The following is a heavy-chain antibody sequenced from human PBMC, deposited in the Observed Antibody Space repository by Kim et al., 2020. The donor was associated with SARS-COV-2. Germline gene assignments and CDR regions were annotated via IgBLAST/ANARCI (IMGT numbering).Heavy chain of an antibody. CDR3: ARESTEPTEGH. Sequence: GGSLRLSCAASGFTLSNYWMSWVRQAPGKGLEWVANINEDESDTNYVDSVKGRFTISRDTAKNSLYLQMNSLRVDDTAVYYCARESTEPTEGHWGQGTLVTVSS. D-gene: IGHD1-26*01. CDR1: GFTLSNYW. V-gene: IGHV3-7*03. CDR2: INEDESDT. J-gene: IGHJ4*02.